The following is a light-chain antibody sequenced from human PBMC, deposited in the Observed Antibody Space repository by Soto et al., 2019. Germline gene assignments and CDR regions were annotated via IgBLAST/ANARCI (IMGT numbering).Light chain of an antibody. CDR2: AAS. CDR1: QDIRND. V-gene: IGKV1-6*01. CDR3: LQDFNYPRT. J-gene: IGKJ1*01. Sequence: IQMTQSPSTLPASVGDRVTITCRASQDIRNDLGWYQQKPGKAPKVLISAASSLQSGVPSRFSGSGSGTEFTLTISSLQPEDFATYYCLQDFNYPRTFGQGTKVDIK.